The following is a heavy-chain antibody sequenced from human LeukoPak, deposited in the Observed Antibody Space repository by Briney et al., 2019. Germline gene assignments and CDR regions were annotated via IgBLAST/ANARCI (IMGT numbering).Heavy chain of an antibody. D-gene: IGHD3/OR15-3a*01. Sequence: QAGGSLRLSCAASGFTFSSYVMSWVRQAPGKGLEWVSGLNSATTYYADSVKGRFITSRDNSKNTLYLQMNSLRAEDSAVYYCANLDWSTSAYWGQGTLVTVSS. CDR2: LNSATT. CDR1: GFTFSSYV. CDR3: ANLDWSTSAY. V-gene: IGHV3-23*01. J-gene: IGHJ4*02.